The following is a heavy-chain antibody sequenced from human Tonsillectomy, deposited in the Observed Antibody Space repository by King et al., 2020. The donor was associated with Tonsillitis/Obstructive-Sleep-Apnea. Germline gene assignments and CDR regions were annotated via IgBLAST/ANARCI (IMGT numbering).Heavy chain of an antibody. CDR3: ARGGSWTFDY. J-gene: IGHJ4*02. V-gene: IGHV3-53*04. D-gene: IGHD6-13*01. Sequence: VQLVESGGGLVRPGGSLRLSCAASGFTVTSNFLSWVRQAPGQGLEWVSTIHNDGSTYYADSVKGRFTISRHNSKNTLYLQMNRLRVKDTAVYYCARGGSWTFDYWGLGTLVTVSS. CDR1: GFTVTSNF. CDR2: IHNDGST.